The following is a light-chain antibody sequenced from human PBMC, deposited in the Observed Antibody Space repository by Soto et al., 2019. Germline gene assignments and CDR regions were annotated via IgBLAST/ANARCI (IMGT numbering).Light chain of an antibody. V-gene: IGKV1-27*01. J-gene: IGKJ2*01. CDR3: QEYNSTPHT. CDR1: PGISNS. Sequence: DIQMTQSPSSLSASVGARVTITCRARPGISNSLAWYQQKPGKVPKLLLYAASTLQSGAPSRFSGSRSGTDFTLTISSLQPEDVATYYWQEYNSTPHTFGQGPKVVIK. CDR2: AAS.